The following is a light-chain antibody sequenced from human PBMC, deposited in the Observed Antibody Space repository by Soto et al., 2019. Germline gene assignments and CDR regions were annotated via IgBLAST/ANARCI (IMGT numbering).Light chain of an antibody. CDR2: DAS. Sequence: EIVLTQSPATLSLSPGERATLSRRASQSVSSYLAWYQQKPGQAPRLLIYDASNRATGIPARFSGSGSGTDSTLTISSLEPEDFAVYYCQQRSNWPPWTFGQGTKVDIK. CDR3: QQRSNWPPWT. J-gene: IGKJ1*01. CDR1: QSVSSY. V-gene: IGKV3-11*01.